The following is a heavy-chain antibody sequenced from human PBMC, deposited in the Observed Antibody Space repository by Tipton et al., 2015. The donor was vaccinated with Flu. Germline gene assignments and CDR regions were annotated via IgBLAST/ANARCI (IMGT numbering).Heavy chain of an antibody. D-gene: IGHD3-10*01. V-gene: IGHV4-59*01. Sequence: TLSLTYSVSGGSITNYYWSWIRQPPGKGLEWIGYIYSSGSTTYNPSLKSRVSMSADTSMNQFSLRLNSMTAADTAIYYCARVLAGHFGEGYFFDYWGQGALVTVSS. CDR3: ARVLAGHFGEGYFFDY. CDR1: GGSITNYY. CDR2: IYSSGST. J-gene: IGHJ4*02.